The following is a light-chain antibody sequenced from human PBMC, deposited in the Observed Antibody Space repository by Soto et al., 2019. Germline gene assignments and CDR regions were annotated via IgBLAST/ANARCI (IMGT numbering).Light chain of an antibody. Sequence: DIQMTQSPSSLSASVGDRVAISCRASQSIASYLNWYQQKPGKAPTLLIYGASILQGGVPSRFSANGSGTDFTLTVNSLQPEDFASYYCQQSHSAPLTFGGGTKVEF. CDR2: GAS. CDR1: QSIASY. J-gene: IGKJ4*01. CDR3: QQSHSAPLT. V-gene: IGKV1-39*01.